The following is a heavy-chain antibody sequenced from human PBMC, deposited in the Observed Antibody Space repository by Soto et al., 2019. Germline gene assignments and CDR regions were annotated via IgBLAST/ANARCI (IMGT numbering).Heavy chain of an antibody. CDR1: GGTFSSYA. Sequence: QVQLVQSGAEVKKPGSSVKVSCKASGGTFSSYAISWVRQAPGQGLEWMGGIIPIFGTANYAQKFQGRVTITADESTSTAYMELSSLRSEDTAVYYCAREPQYYDFWSGNNWFDPWGQGTLVTVSS. D-gene: IGHD3-3*01. V-gene: IGHV1-69*01. J-gene: IGHJ5*02. CDR3: AREPQYYDFWSGNNWFDP. CDR2: IIPIFGTA.